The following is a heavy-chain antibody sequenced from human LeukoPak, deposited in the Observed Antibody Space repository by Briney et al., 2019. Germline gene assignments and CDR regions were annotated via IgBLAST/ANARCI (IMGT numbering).Heavy chain of an antibody. CDR1: GFTFSSYS. Sequence: GGSLRLSCAASGFTFSSYSMNWVRQAPGKGLEWVSYISSSSSLIYYADSVKGRFTISRDNSKNTLYLQMNSLRAEDTAVYYCAKAHYYDSSGHYGGFDYWGQGTLVTVSS. J-gene: IGHJ4*02. CDR3: AKAHYYDSSGHYGGFDY. D-gene: IGHD3-22*01. CDR2: ISSSSSLI. V-gene: IGHV3-48*01.